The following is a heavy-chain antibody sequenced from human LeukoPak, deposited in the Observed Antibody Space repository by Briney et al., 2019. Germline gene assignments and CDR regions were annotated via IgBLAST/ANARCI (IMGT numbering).Heavy chain of an antibody. CDR3: ARVNRGYSYGLRAYYFDY. D-gene: IGHD5-18*01. CDR2: ISSSGSTI. J-gene: IGHJ4*02. CDR1: GFTFNTFN. Sequence: GGSLRLSCAASGFTFNTFNMNWVRQAPGKGLEWVSYISSSGSTIYYADSVKGRFTISRDNAKNSLYLQMNSLRAEDTAVYYCARVNRGYSYGLRAYYFDYWGQGTLVTVSS. V-gene: IGHV3-48*04.